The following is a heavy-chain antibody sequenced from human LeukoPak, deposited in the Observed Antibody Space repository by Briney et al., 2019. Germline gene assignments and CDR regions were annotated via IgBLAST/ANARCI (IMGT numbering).Heavy chain of an antibody. V-gene: IGHV4-39*07. Sequence: SETLSLTCTVSGGSISSSSYYWGWIRQPPGKGLEWIGSIYYSASTYYNPSLKSRVTISVDRSKNQFSLKLSSVTAADTAVYYCARAVAGRFYYYYMDVWGKGTTVTVSS. CDR1: GGSISSSSYY. J-gene: IGHJ6*03. CDR2: IYYSAST. D-gene: IGHD6-19*01. CDR3: ARAVAGRFYYYYMDV.